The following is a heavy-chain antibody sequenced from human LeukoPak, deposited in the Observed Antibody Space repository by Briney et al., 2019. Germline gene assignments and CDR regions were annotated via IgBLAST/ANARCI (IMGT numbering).Heavy chain of an antibody. Sequence: GGSLRLSCAASGFTFSSYSMNWVRQAPGKGLEWVSSISSSSSYIYYADSVKGRFTISRDNAKNSLYLQMNSLRAEDTAVYYCARDSSTSFLYWFDPWGQGTLATVSS. D-gene: IGHD2-2*01. CDR3: ARDSSTSFLYWFDP. V-gene: IGHV3-21*01. J-gene: IGHJ5*02. CDR2: ISSSSSYI. CDR1: GFTFSSYS.